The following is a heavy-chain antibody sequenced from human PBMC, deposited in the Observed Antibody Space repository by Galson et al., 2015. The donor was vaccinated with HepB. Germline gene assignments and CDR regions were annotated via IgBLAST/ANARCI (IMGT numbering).Heavy chain of an antibody. CDR3: ARDGGTFTQNDY. V-gene: IGHV3-21*01. CDR2: ISSSSSYI. Sequence: SLRLSCAASGFTFSSYSMNWVRQAPGKGLEWVSSISSSSSYIYYADSVKGRFTISRDNAKNALYLQMNSLRAEDTAVYYCARDGGTFTQNDYWGQGTLVTVSS. J-gene: IGHJ4*02. D-gene: IGHD3-16*01. CDR1: GFTFSSYS.